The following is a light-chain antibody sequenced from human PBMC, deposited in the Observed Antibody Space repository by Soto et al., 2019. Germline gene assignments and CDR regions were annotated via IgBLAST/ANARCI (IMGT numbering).Light chain of an antibody. J-gene: IGLJ2*01. V-gene: IGLV2-14*01. CDR1: SDDIGANNY. CDR2: EAG. Sequence: QSALTQPASVSGSPGQSITISCTGTSDDIGANNYVSWYQHRPGKAPKILIYEAGNRPSGISHRFSGSKSGNTASLTISGLQAEDEADYFCTSYTSASTLVFGGGTQLTVL. CDR3: TSYTSASTLV.